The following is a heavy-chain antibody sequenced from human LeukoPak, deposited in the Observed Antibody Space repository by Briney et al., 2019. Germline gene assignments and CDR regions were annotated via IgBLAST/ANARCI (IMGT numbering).Heavy chain of an antibody. J-gene: IGHJ6*02. Sequence: GGSLRLSCVASGFTSSSYAMNWVRQAPGKGLEWVSDISADSGSTYYADSVKGRFTISRDDSKNTLYLQMHSLRAEDTAVYYCARSAGTTLRVAPPYYYYGMDVWGQGTTVTVSS. CDR2: ISADSGST. CDR1: GFTSSSYA. D-gene: IGHD1-7*01. V-gene: IGHV3-23*01. CDR3: ARSAGTTLRVAPPYYYYGMDV.